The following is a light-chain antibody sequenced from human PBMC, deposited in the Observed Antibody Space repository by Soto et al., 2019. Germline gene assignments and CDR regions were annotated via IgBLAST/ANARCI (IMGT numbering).Light chain of an antibody. CDR2: DNH. CDR1: SSNIGSTV. V-gene: IGLV1-44*01. Sequence: QSVLTQPPSASGAPGQTVTISCSGSSSNIGSTVLSWYQQLPGTAPKLLIFDNHQRPSGVPDRFSGSKSGSSASLAISGLQSDDEAYYYCVAWADSLSGVVIGGGTKLTVL. CDR3: VAWADSLSGVV. J-gene: IGLJ2*01.